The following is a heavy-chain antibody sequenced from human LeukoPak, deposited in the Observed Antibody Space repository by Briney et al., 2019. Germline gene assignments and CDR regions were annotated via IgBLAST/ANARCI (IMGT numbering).Heavy chain of an antibody. CDR1: GGSFSGYY. CDR2: IDHSGST. Sequence: SETLSLTCAVYGGSFSGYYWSWIRQPPGKGLEWIGEIDHSGSTNYNPSLKSRVTISVDTSKNQFSLKLSSVTAADTAVYYCAGWPSAVELRYFDYWGQGTLVTVSS. J-gene: IGHJ4*02. V-gene: IGHV4-34*01. D-gene: IGHD1-7*01. CDR3: AGWPSAVELRYFDY.